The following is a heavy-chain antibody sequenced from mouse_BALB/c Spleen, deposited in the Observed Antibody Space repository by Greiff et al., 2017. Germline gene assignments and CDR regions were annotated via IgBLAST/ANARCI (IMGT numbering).Heavy chain of an antibody. D-gene: IGHD2-1*01. Sequence: EVKLMESGGDLVKPGGSLKLSCAASGFTFSSYGMSWVRQTPDKRLEWVATISSGGSYTYYPDSVKGRFTISRDNAKNTLYLQMSSLKSEDTAMYYCARHPPYGNYEGGAMDYWGQGTSVTVSS. CDR1: GFTFSSYG. CDR2: ISSGGSYT. CDR3: ARHPPYGNYEGGAMDY. V-gene: IGHV5-6*01. J-gene: IGHJ4*01.